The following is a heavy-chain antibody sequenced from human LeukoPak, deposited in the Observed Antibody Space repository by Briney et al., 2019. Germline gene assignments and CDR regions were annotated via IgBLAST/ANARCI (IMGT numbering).Heavy chain of an antibody. CDR1: GGSFSNYF. D-gene: IGHD2-21*01. J-gene: IGHJ5*02. Sequence: PSETLSLTCGVYGGSFSNYFWTWIRQSPAKGLEWVGEINESGETNYNPSLNRRANISIDTSRSQFSLTLSSVTAADTAMYYCAIVVGIADVSGATEDNYFDPWGQGTQVTVSS. V-gene: IGHV4-34*01. CDR3: AIVVGIADVSGATEDNYFDP. CDR2: INESGET.